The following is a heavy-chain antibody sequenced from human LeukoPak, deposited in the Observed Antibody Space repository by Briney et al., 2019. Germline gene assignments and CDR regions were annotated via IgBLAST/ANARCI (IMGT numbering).Heavy chain of an antibody. J-gene: IGHJ3*02. CDR3: ARVRPVTMIVVVMAIDAFDI. D-gene: IGHD3-22*01. CDR1: GGSFSGYY. Sequence: SETLSLTCAVYGGSFSGYYWSWIRQPPGKGLEWIGEINHSGSTNYNPSLKSRVTISVDTSKNQFSLKLSSVTAADTAVYYCARVRPVTMIVVVMAIDAFDIWGQGTMVTVSS. CDR2: INHSGST. V-gene: IGHV4-34*01.